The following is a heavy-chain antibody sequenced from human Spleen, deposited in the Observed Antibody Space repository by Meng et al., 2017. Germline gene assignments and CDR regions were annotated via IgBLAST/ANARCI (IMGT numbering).Heavy chain of an antibody. Sequence: SETLSLTCAVFGGSFSGYYWSWIRQPPGKGLEWIGEINHSGSTNFNPSLKSRVTISVDTSKNQFSLNLSSVTAADSAVYYCARGPTTMAHDFDYWGQGTLVTFSS. CDR1: GGSFSGYY. D-gene: IGHD4-11*01. CDR2: INHSGST. CDR3: ARGPTTMAHDFDY. J-gene: IGHJ4*02. V-gene: IGHV4-34*01.